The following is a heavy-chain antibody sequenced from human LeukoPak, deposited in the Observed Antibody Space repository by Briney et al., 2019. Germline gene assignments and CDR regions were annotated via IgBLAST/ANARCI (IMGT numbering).Heavy chain of an antibody. J-gene: IGHJ5*02. CDR1: GGSISSYY. Sequence: PSETLSLTCTVSGGSISSYYWSWIRQPPGKGLELIGYIYYSGGTNYNPSLKSRVTISVDTSKNQFSLKLSSVTAADPAVYYCARDRADFWSGYYGAWFDPWGQGTLVTVSS. V-gene: IGHV4-59*01. D-gene: IGHD3-3*01. CDR3: ARDRADFWSGYYGAWFDP. CDR2: IYYSGGT.